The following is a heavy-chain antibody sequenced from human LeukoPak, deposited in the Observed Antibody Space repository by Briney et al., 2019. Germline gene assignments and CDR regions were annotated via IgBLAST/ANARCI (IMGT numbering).Heavy chain of an antibody. D-gene: IGHD4-17*01. Sequence: GGSLRLSCAASGFTFSSYSMNWVSQAPGKGLEWVSSISSSSSCIYYADSVKGRFTISRDNAKNSLYLQMNSLRADDTAVYYCAKGRGTTVTAAANYWGQGTLVTVSS. CDR2: ISSSSSCI. V-gene: IGHV3-21*04. CDR1: GFTFSSYS. CDR3: AKGRGTTVTAAANY. J-gene: IGHJ4*02.